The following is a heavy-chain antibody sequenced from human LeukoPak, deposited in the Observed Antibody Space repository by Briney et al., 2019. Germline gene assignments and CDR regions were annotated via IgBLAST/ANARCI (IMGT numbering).Heavy chain of an antibody. CDR2: TRKKANSYST. CDR1: GFTFSSYS. CDR3: ARTNPGDAFDI. V-gene: IGHV3-72*01. J-gene: IGHJ3*02. Sequence: GGSLRLSCAASGFTFSSYSMNWVRQAPGKGLEWVGRTRKKANSYSTDYAASVKGRFTSSRDDSENSLYLQMNSLKTEDTAVYYCARTNPGDAFDIWGQGTVVTVSS.